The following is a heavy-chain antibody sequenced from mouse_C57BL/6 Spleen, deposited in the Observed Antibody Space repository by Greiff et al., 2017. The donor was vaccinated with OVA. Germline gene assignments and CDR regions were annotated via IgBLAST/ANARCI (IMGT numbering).Heavy chain of an antibody. CDR1: GFTFSSYA. D-gene: IGHD1-1*01. Sequence: EVQGVESGEGLVKPGGSLKLSCAASGFTFSSYAMSWVRQTPEKRLEWVAYISSGGDYIYYADTVKGRFTISRDNARNTLYLQMSSLKSEDTAMYYCTRATTVVAGSYYFDYWGQGTTLTVSS. J-gene: IGHJ2*01. CDR3: TRATTVVAGSYYFDY. CDR2: ISSGGDYI. V-gene: IGHV5-9-1*02.